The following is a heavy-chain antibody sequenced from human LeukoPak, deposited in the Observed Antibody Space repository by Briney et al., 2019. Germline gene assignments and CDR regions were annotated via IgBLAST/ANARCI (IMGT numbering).Heavy chain of an antibody. V-gene: IGHV3-21*01. CDR2: ISSSSSYI. CDR1: GFTFSSYS. CDR3: AKDDSSGYYPRPYYFDY. J-gene: IGHJ4*02. D-gene: IGHD3-22*01. Sequence: GGSLRLSCAASGFTFSSYSMNWVRQAPGKGLEWVSSISSSSSYIYYADSVKGRFTISRDNAKNSLYLQMNSLRAEDTAVYYCAKDDSSGYYPRPYYFDYWGQGTLVTVSS.